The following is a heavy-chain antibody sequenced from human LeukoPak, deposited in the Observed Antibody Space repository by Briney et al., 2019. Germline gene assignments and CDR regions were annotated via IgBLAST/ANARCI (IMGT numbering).Heavy chain of an antibody. J-gene: IGHJ3*02. CDR3: VRGNYDNRGYSNAFDI. CDR1: GASISSSY. V-gene: IGHV4-59*01. D-gene: IGHD3-22*01. Sequence: SETLSLTCTVSGASISSSYWSWIRQPPGKILEWIGYIYYNGNTNSNPSLKSRVTISADTSKNRFSLKLSSVTAADTAIYYCVRGNYDNRGYSNAFDIWGQGTMVTVSS. CDR2: IYYNGNT.